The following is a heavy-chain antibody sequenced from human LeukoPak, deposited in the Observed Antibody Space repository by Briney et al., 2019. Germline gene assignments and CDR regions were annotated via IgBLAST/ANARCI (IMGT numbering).Heavy chain of an antibody. J-gene: IGHJ4*02. Sequence: MTSETLSLTCTVSGGSISSYYWSWIRQPPGKGLEWIGCIYYSGSTDYNPSLKSRVTISVDTSKNQFSLKLSSVTAADTAVYYCARDLATTRRDYWGQGTLVTVSS. D-gene: IGHD1-1*01. V-gene: IGHV4-59*12. CDR2: IYYSGST. CDR3: ARDLATTRRDY. CDR1: GGSISSYY.